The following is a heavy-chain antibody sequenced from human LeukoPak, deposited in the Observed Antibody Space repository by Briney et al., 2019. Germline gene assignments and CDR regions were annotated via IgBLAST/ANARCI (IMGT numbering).Heavy chain of an antibody. Sequence: SVKVSCKASGGTFSSYTISWVRQAPGQRLEWMGRIIPILGIASYAQKFQGRVTITADKSTSTAYMELSCLRSEDTAVYYCATLMGDTWLDYWGQGTLVTVSS. J-gene: IGHJ4*02. CDR2: IIPILGIA. V-gene: IGHV1-69*02. CDR3: ATLMGDTWLDY. D-gene: IGHD3-16*01. CDR1: GGTFSSYT.